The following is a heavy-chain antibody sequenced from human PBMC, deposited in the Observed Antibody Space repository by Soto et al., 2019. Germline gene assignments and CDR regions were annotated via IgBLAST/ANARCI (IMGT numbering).Heavy chain of an antibody. Sequence: GGSLRLSCAASGFTFSSYAMSWVRQAPGKGLEWVPAISGSGGSTYYADYVKGRFTISRDNSKNTLYLQMNSLRAEDTAEYYFAKAYSGSYYYAMDFWGQGTTVTVSS. CDR3: AKAYSGSYYYAMDF. V-gene: IGHV3-23*01. J-gene: IGHJ6*02. D-gene: IGHD5-12*01. CDR2: ISGSGGST. CDR1: GFTFSSYA.